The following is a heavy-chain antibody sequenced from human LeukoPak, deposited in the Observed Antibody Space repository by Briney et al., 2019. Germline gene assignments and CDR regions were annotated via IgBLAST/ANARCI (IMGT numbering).Heavy chain of an antibody. CDR2: IYHSGST. Sequence: SETLSLTCAVYGGSFSGYYWNWIRQPPGKGLEWIGSIYHSGSTNYNPSLKSRVTISVDTSKNQFSLKLSSVTAADTAVYYCARGIRQWGMAPRFDPWGQGTLVTVSS. CDR1: GGSFSGYY. CDR3: ARGIRQWGMAPRFDP. J-gene: IGHJ5*02. D-gene: IGHD3-16*01. V-gene: IGHV4-34*01.